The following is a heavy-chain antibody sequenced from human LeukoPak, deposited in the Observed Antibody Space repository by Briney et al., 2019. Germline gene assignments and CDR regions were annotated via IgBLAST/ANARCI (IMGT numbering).Heavy chain of an antibody. V-gene: IGHV4-34*01. CDR1: GGSFSGYY. CDR3: ARIFRVLQYFNTNWVNY. CDR2: INHSGST. D-gene: IGHD3-9*01. J-gene: IGHJ4*02. Sequence: PSETLSLTCAVYGGSFSGYYWSWIRQPPGKGLEWIGEINHSGSTNYNPSLKSRVTISVDTSKNQFSLKLSSVTAADTAVYYCARIFRVLQYFNTNWVNYGGRGPLATVSS.